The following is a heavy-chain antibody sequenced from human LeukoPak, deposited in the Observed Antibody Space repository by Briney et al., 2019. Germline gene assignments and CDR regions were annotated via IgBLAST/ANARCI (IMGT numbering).Heavy chain of an antibody. D-gene: IGHD3-22*01. Sequence: GGSLRLSCAASGFTFDDYGMHWVRQAPGKGLEWVSGISWNSGSIGYVDSVKGRFTISRDNAKNSLYLQMNSLRAEDTAVYYCARDDSSGPYYFDYWGQGTLVTVSS. CDR1: GFTFDDYG. J-gene: IGHJ4*02. CDR3: ARDDSSGPYYFDY. CDR2: ISWNSGSI. V-gene: IGHV3-9*01.